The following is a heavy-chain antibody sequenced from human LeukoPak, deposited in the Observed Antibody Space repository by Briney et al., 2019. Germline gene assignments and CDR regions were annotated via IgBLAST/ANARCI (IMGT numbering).Heavy chain of an antibody. Sequence: GGSLRLSCAASGFTFSSYGMHWVRQAPGKGLEWVAVIWYDGSNKYYADSVKGRFTISRDNSKNTLYLQMNSLRAEDTAVYYCARRPGYQLLSYAFDIWGQGTMVTVSS. J-gene: IGHJ3*02. CDR3: ARRPGYQLLSYAFDI. CDR1: GFTFSSYG. D-gene: IGHD2-2*01. CDR2: IWYDGSNK. V-gene: IGHV3-33*08.